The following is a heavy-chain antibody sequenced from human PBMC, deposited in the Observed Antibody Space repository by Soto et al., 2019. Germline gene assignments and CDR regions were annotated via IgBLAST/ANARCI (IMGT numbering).Heavy chain of an antibody. V-gene: IGHV4-59*01. J-gene: IGHJ4*02. Sequence: SETLSLTCTVSGGSIISGYWSWIRQPPGKGLEWIGYISYSGNTNYNPSLKSRVTMSVDTPKNQFSLRLSSVTTADTAVYYCAGLRGYAGSPIDYWGQGTLVTV. CDR3: AGLRGYAGSPIDY. D-gene: IGHD2-15*01. CDR1: GGSIISGY. CDR2: ISYSGNT.